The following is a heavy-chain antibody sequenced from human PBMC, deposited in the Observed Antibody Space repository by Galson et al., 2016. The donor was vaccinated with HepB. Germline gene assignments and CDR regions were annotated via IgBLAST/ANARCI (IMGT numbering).Heavy chain of an antibody. D-gene: IGHD3-10*01. V-gene: IGHV3-33*01. J-gene: IGHJ3*01. CDR2: ISYDGSTK. CDR1: GFTFTTFG. CDR3: ARGFGCYYEAFDV. Sequence: SLRLSCAASGFTFTTFGMHWVRQALGKGLEWVALISYDGSTKYYADSVKGRFTISRDNFKNTLFIQMHSLRAEDPAVYYCARGFGCYYEAFDVWGQGTMGSVSS.